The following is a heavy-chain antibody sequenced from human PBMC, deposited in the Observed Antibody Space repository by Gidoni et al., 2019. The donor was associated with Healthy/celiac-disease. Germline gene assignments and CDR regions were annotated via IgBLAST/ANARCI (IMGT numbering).Heavy chain of an antibody. V-gene: IGHV1-69*01. J-gene: IGHJ4*02. CDR2: ITPIFGTA. CDR1: GGTFSSYS. D-gene: IGHD6-13*01. Sequence: QVQLVQSGAEVKKPGSSVKVSCKASGGTFSSYSISWVRQATGQGLEWMGGITPIFGTANYAQKFQGRVTITADESTSTAYMELSSLRSEDTAVYYCARIFSPIAFSIAAAGPFDYWGQGTLVTVSS. CDR3: ARIFSPIAFSIAAAGPFDY.